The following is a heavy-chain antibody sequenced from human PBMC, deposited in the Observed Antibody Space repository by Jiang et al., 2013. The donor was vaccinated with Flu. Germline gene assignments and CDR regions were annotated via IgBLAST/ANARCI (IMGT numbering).Heavy chain of an antibody. J-gene: IGHJ5*02. V-gene: IGHV2-70*04. CDR1: GFSLSTDQMR. CDR3: ARMRCTDGSCYWFDP. D-gene: IGHD2-15*01. CDR2: IDWDGDK. Sequence: KPTQTLTLTCTFSGFSLSTDQMRVSWIRQPPGKALEWLARIDWDGDKFYNTSLKTRLTISKDTSKNQVILTMTNMDPVDTATYYCARMRCTDGSCYWFDPWGQGTLVTVSS.